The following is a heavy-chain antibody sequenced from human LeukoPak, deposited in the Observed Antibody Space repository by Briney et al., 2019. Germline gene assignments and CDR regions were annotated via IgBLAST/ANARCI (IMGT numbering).Heavy chain of an antibody. CDR1: GFTFSIYA. Sequence: GGSLRLSCAASGFTFSIYAMTWVRQAPGKGLEWVSGVSDSSSRIFYADSVKGRFTISRDNSKNTLYLQMNSLRVEDTAVYYCAKGHSYGYTYFFGMDVWGQGTTVTVSS. J-gene: IGHJ6*02. CDR3: AKGHSYGYTYFFGMDV. CDR2: VSDSSSRI. D-gene: IGHD5-18*01. V-gene: IGHV3-23*01.